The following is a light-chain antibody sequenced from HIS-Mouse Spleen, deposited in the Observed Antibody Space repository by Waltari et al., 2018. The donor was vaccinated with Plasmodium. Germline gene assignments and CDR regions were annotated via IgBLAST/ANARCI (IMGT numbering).Light chain of an antibody. Sequence: QSALTQPASVSGSPGPSLPLPFTGTSSYVCGYNSASWYQQPPGKAPKLMIYDVSNRPSGVSNRFSGSKSGNTASLTISGLQAEDEADYYCSSYTSSSTVVFGGGTKLTVL. V-gene: IGLV2-14*03. CDR2: DVS. J-gene: IGLJ2*01. CDR3: SSYTSSSTVV. CDR1: SSYVCGYNS.